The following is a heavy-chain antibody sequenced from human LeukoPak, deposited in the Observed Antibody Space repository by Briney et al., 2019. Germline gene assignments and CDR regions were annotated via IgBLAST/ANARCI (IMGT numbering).Heavy chain of an antibody. V-gene: IGHV1-2*02. CDR2: INPNSGGT. J-gene: IGHJ1*01. CDR3: ARDSRPIAAAGTGYFQH. Sequence: ASVKVSCKASGYTFTGYYMHWVRQAPGQGLEWMGWINPNSGGTNYAQKFQGRVTMTRDTSISTAYMELSRLRSDDTAVYYCARDSRPIAAAGTGYFQHWGQGTLVTVSS. CDR1: GYTFTGYY. D-gene: IGHD6-13*01.